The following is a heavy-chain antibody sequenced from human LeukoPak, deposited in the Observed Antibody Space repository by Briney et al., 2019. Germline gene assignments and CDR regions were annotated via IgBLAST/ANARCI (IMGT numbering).Heavy chain of an antibody. CDR2: ISGSGGST. Sequence: GGSLRLSCAASGFTFSSYAMSWVRQAPGKGLEWVPAISGSGGSTYYADSVKGRFTISRDNSKNTLYLQMNSLRAEDTAVYYCAKGYSYGYGLNRYFDYWGQGTLVTVSS. CDR1: GFTFSSYA. CDR3: AKGYSYGYGLNRYFDY. V-gene: IGHV3-23*01. J-gene: IGHJ4*02. D-gene: IGHD5-18*01.